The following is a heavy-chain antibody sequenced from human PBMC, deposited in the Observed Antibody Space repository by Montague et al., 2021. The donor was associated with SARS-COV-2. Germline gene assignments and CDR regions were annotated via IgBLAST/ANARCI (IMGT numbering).Heavy chain of an antibody. Sequence: TLSLTCAVSGVSITIGTYYWSWIRQPAGKGLEWIGRIYTSGSTNYNPSLRGRVAISMDTSLNQFSLNLDSVTAADTGVYYCVRDFPTIGSYGMDVWGQGATVTVSS. V-gene: IGHV4-61*02. CDR1: GVSITIGTYY. D-gene: IGHD5-24*01. CDR2: IYTSGST. J-gene: IGHJ6*02. CDR3: VRDFPTIGSYGMDV.